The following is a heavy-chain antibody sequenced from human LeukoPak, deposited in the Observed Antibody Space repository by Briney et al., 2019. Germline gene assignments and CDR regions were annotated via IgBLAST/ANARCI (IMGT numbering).Heavy chain of an antibody. CDR3: ARVLLERPGIDSFDM. V-gene: IGHV3-48*01. CDR2: INSGSSTI. CDR1: EFSLRSYS. J-gene: IGHJ3*02. D-gene: IGHD1-1*01. Sequence: GGSLRLSCGASEFSLRSYSMDWVRQAPGKGLEWVSHINSGSSTIYYANSVKGRFTISRDNAGNSLYLHMNSLRAEDTAVYYCARVLLERPGIDSFDMWGQGTMVTVSS.